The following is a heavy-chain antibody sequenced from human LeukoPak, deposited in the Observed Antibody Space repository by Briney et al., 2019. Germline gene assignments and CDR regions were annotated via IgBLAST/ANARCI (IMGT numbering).Heavy chain of an antibody. CDR2: IKEDGSVI. V-gene: IGHV3-7*01. Sequence: GSLRLSCLGSGFGFSNYWMTWLRQAPGEGLEWVANIKEDGSVIYYADSVEGRFTISRDNAKNSVYLQMNSLRVEDTALYYCATGRWFGEFAGSAFEDWGQGTLVTVSS. J-gene: IGHJ4*02. CDR3: ATGRWFGEFAGSAFED. CDR1: GFGFSNYW. D-gene: IGHD3-10*01.